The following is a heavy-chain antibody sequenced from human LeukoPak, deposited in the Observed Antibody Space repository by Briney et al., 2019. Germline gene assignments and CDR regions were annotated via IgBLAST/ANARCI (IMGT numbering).Heavy chain of an antibody. CDR3: ARGGIDIVTVPVSNWFDP. V-gene: IGHV1-18*01. CDR1: GYAFIKYG. J-gene: IGHJ5*02. D-gene: IGHD2/OR15-2a*01. Sequence: ASVKVSCKASGYAFIKYGITWVRQAPGQGLEWMGWSSPYNGKTNYAQKLQGRVTMTTDTSTNTAYMELRSLRSDDTAVYYCARGGIDIVTVPVSNWFDPWGQGTLVTVSS. CDR2: SSPYNGKT.